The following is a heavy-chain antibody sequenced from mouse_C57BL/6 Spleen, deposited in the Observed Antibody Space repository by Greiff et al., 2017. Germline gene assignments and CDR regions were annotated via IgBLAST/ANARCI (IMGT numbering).Heavy chain of an antibody. CDR2: IDPSDSET. D-gene: IGHD2-2*01. J-gene: IGHJ1*03. Sequence: QVQLQQPGAELVRPGSSVKLSCKASGYTFTSYWMHWVKQRPIQGLEWIGNIDPSDSETHYNQKFKDKATLTVDKSSSTAYMQLSSLTSEDSAVYYCARSGYGYDWYFDVWGTGTTVTVSS. CDR1: GYTFTSYW. V-gene: IGHV1-52*01. CDR3: ARSGYGYDWYFDV.